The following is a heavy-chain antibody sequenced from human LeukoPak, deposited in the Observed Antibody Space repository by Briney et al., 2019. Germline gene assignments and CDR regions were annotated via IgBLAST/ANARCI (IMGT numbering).Heavy chain of an antibody. D-gene: IGHD1-26*01. V-gene: IGHV3-23*01. CDR3: AKEAEWELLTDGDNFDY. CDR1: GCVFSGGR. CDR2: ISGSGGST. J-gene: IGHJ4*02. Sequence: SGAACGCVFSGGRRIRVRKAPGKGREWVSAISGSGGSTYYADSVKGRFTISRDNSKNTLYLQMNSLRAEDTAVYYCAKEAEWELLTDGDNFDYWGQGTLVTVSS.